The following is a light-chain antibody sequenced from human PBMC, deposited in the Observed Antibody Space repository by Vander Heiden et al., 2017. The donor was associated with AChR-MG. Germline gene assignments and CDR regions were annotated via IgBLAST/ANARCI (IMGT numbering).Light chain of an antibody. CDR1: QSVSSSY. CDR2: GAS. J-gene: IGKJ4*01. Sequence: EIVLTQSPGTLSLSPGERATLSCRASQSVSSSYLASYQQKPGQAPRLLIYGASSRATGIPDRFSGSGSGTDFTLTISRLEPEDFAVYYCQQDGSSPRNFGGGTKVEIK. V-gene: IGKV3-20*01. CDR3: QQDGSSPRN.